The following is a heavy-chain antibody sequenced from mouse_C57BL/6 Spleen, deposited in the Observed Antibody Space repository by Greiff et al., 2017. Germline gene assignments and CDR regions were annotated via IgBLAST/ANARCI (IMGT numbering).Heavy chain of an antibody. V-gene: IGHV1-26*01. Sequence: EVQLHQSGPELVKPGASVKISCKASGYTFTDYYMNWVKQSHGKSLEWIGDINPNNGGTSYNQKFKGKATLTVDKSSSTAYMELRSLTSEDSAVYYCASPHYYGSHWYFDVWGTGTTVTVSS. CDR1: GYTFTDYY. CDR3: ASPHYYGSHWYFDV. J-gene: IGHJ1*03. CDR2: INPNNGGT. D-gene: IGHD1-1*01.